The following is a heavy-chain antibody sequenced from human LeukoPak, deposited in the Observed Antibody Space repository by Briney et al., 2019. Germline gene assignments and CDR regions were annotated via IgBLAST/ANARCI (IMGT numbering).Heavy chain of an antibody. CDR3: ARVRLPADC. D-gene: IGHD2-2*01. V-gene: IGHV3-7*01. CDR1: GFTFETYW. J-gene: IGHJ4*02. Sequence: GGSLRLSCVASGFTFETYWMSWVRQAPGKGLEWLANIKHDGREKYYVDSVKGRFTISRDNAKASVYLHMNSLRVEDTAIYYCARVRLPADCRGQGTLVTVSS. CDR2: IKHDGREK.